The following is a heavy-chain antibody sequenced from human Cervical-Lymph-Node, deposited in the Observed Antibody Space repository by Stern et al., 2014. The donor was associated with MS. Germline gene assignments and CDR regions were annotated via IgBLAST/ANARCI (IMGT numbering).Heavy chain of an antibody. CDR2: INPSDGIT. D-gene: IGHD4-11*01. V-gene: IGHV1-46*01. Sequence: VQLVQSGAEVKKPGASVKVSCKAFRYTYTSYNIHWGRQAPGQGLEWMGIINPSDGITNYTQKFQGRVTMTRDTSTGTVYMELSSLRSDDTAVYYCAISNSDDYWGQGTLVTVSS. CDR3: AISNSDDY. J-gene: IGHJ4*02. CDR1: RYTYTSYN.